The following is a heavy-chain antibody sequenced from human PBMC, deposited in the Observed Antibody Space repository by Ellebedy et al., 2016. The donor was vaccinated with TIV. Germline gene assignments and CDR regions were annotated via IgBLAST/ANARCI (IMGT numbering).Heavy chain of an antibody. CDR3: AKDLRDIVMVLPPIWG. J-gene: IGHJ4*02. Sequence: GESLKISCAASGFTFSSYAMNWVRQAPGKGLQWVSGLSGSGGTTTYADPVKGRFTISRDNSRHTLYLQMNSLTTEETAVYYCAKDLRDIVMVLPPIWGWGQGTLVTVSS. CDR1: GFTFSSYA. V-gene: IGHV3-23*01. CDR2: LSGSGGTT. D-gene: IGHD2-21*01.